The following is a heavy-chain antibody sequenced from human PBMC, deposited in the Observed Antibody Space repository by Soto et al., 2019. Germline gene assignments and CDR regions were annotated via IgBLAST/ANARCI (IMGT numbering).Heavy chain of an antibody. Sequence: GASVKVSCKASGYTFTGYYMHWVRQAPGQGLEWMGWINPNSGGTNYAQKFQGWVTMTRDTSISTAYMELSRLRSDDTAVYYCARATKTTVTKGAFDIWRQGTMVTVSS. V-gene: IGHV1-2*04. J-gene: IGHJ3*02. D-gene: IGHD4-17*01. CDR2: INPNSGGT. CDR1: GYTFTGYY. CDR3: ARATKTTVTKGAFDI.